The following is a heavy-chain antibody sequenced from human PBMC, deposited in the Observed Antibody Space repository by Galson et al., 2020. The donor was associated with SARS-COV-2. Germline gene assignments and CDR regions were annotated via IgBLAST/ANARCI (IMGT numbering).Heavy chain of an antibody. CDR2: ISAYNGNT. D-gene: IGHD3-10*01. Sequence: ASVKVSCKASGYTFISYGISWVRQAPGQGLEWMGWISAYNGNTNYAQKLQGRVTMTTDTYTSTAYMELRSLRSDDTAVYYCARNVLLWFGDDYWGQGTLVTVSS. J-gene: IGHJ4*02. CDR1: GYTFISYG. CDR3: ARNVLLWFGDDY. V-gene: IGHV1-18*01.